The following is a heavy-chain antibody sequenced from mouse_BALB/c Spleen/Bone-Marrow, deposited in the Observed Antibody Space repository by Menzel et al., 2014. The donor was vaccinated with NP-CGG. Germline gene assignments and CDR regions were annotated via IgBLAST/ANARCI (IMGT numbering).Heavy chain of an antibody. V-gene: IGHV1-87*01. J-gene: IGHJ1*01. CDR2: IYPGDGDT. CDR1: GYTFTSYW. Sequence: VQLVESGAELARPGASVKLSCKASGYTFTSYWMQWVKQRPGQGLEWIGAIYPGDGDTSYTQKFKGKATLTADKSSSAAYMQLSSLASEGSAVYYCARSRGWYFDVWGAGTTVTVSS. CDR3: ARSRGWYFDV.